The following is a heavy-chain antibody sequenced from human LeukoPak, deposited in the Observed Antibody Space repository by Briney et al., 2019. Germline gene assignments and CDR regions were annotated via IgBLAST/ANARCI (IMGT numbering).Heavy chain of an antibody. CDR3: ARDRRLTSYSSSWYDY. D-gene: IGHD6-13*01. CDR2: ISSSSSTI. CDR1: GFTFSSYS. J-gene: IGHJ4*02. V-gene: IGHV3-48*04. Sequence: GGSLRLSCAASGFTFSSYSMNWVRQAPGKGLEWVSYISSSSSTIYYADSVKGRFTISRDNAKNSLYLQMNSLRAEDTAVYYCARDRRLTSYSSSWYDYWGQGTLVTVSS.